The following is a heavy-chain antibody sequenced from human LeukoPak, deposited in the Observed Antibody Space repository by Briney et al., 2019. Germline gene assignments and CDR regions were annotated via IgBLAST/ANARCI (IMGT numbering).Heavy chain of an antibody. J-gene: IGHJ4*02. CDR1: GYTFTGYY. D-gene: IGHD3-10*01. CDR3: ADGFYGSGSYYSS. V-gene: IGHV1-2*02. Sequence: ASVKVSCKASGYTFTGYYMHWVRQAPGQGFEWMGWINPNSGGTNYAQKFQGRVTMTRDTSISTAYMELSRLRSDDTAVYYCADGFYGSGSYYSSWGQGTLVTVSS. CDR2: INPNSGGT.